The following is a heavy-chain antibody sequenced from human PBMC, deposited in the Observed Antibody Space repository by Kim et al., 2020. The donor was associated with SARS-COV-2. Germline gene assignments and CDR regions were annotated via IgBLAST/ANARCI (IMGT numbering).Heavy chain of an antibody. V-gene: IGHV1-2*02. CDR3: AKALAAADYC. J-gene: IGHJ4*03. D-gene: IGHD6-13*01. CDR2: INPNSGGT. CDR1: GYTFTGYY. Sequence: ASVKVSCKASGYTFTGYYMHWVRQAPGQGLEWMGWINPNSGGTNFAQNFQGRVTMTRDTSLNTAYMELSRLRSDDTAVYYCAKALAAADYCWGHGALVTV.